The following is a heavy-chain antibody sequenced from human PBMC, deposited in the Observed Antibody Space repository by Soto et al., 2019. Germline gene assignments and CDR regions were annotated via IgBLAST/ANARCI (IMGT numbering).Heavy chain of an antibody. V-gene: IGHV4-39*01. CDR2: IYYSGST. CDR3: AGYGSGSNYYYGMDV. J-gene: IGHJ6*02. CDR1: GGSISSSSYY. D-gene: IGHD3-10*01. Sequence: SETLSLTCTVSGGSISSSSYYWGWIRQPPGKGLEWIGSIYYSGSTYYNPSLKSRVTISVDTSKNQFSLKLSSVTAADTAVYYCAGYGSGSNYYYGMDVWGEGTTVT.